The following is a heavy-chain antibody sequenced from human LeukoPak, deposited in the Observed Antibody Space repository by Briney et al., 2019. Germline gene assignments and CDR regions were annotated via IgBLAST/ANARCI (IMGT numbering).Heavy chain of an antibody. Sequence: SQTLSLTCTVSGGSISSGDYYWSWIRQPPGKGLEWIGYIYYSGSTYYNPSLKSRVTISVDTSKNQFSLKLSSVTAADTAVYCCATSTDLLDAFDIWGQGTMVTVSS. CDR1: GGSISSGDYY. CDR2: IYYSGST. V-gene: IGHV4-30-4*08. CDR3: ATSTDLLDAFDI. J-gene: IGHJ3*02.